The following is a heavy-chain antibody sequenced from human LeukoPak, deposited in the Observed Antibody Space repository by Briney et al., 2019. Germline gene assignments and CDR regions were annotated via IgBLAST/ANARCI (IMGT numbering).Heavy chain of an antibody. CDR2: IRYDGSNK. Sequence: GGSLRLSCAVSGFTFSSYGMHWVRQAPGKGLEWVAFIRYDGSNKYYADSVKGRFTISRDNSKNTLYLQMNSLRAEDTAVYYCAKDIGTYRAFPAYWGQGTLVTVSS. CDR1: GFTFSSYG. CDR3: AKDIGTYRAFPAY. J-gene: IGHJ4*02. D-gene: IGHD1-26*01. V-gene: IGHV3-30*02.